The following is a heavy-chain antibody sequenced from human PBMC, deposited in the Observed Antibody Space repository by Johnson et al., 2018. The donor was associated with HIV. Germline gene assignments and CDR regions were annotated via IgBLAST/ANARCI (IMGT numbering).Heavy chain of an antibody. CDR3: ARAINDAFDI. J-gene: IGHJ3*02. CDR1: GFTFSDYY. Sequence: QVQLVESGGGLVKPGGSLRLSCAASGFTFSDYYMIWLRQAPGKGLEWLSYITSSGTSSDYADSVKGRLTISRYNAKNSLYLQMNSLRAEDTAVYFCARAINDAFDIWGQGTMVTVSP. V-gene: IGHV3-11*04. CDR2: ITSSGTSS.